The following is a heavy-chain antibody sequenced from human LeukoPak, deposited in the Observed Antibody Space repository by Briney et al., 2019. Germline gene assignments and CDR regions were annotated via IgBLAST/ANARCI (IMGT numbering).Heavy chain of an antibody. D-gene: IGHD6-13*01. J-gene: IGHJ6*03. V-gene: IGHV4-61*02. CDR3: AVGIGAARMDV. CDR2: IYTDGST. CDR1: GGSILSGYNY. Sequence: SETLSLTCSVSGGSILSGYNYWSWIRQPAGKGLEWIGRIYTDGSTNYNPSLKSRVTISVDSSKNQLSLRLTSVTAADTAVYYCAVGIGAARMDVWGKGTTVTISS.